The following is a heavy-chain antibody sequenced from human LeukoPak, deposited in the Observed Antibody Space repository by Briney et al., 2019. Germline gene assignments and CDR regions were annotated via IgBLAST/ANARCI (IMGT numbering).Heavy chain of an antibody. Sequence: SETLSLTCAVYGGSFSGYYWSWIRQPPGKGLEWIGEINHSGSTNYNPSLKSRVTISVDTSKNQFSLKLSSVTAADTAVYYCARKTFFYYDSSGYYYYYYMDVWGKGTTVTVSS. D-gene: IGHD3-22*01. CDR3: ARKTFFYYDSSGYYYYYYMDV. V-gene: IGHV4-34*01. CDR2: INHSGST. CDR1: GGSFSGYY. J-gene: IGHJ6*03.